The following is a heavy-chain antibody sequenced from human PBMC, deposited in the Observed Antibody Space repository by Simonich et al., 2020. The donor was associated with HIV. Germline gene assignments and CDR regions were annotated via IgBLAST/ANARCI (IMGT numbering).Heavy chain of an antibody. J-gene: IGHJ4*02. V-gene: IGHV4-39*01. CDR2: IFYSGPT. CDR1: GGSISSSIYY. CDR3: ARRRGLLPYRGYFDY. Sequence: QLQLQESGPGLVKPSETLSLTCTVSGGSISSSIYYWGWIRQPPGKGLEWIGSIFYSGPTYDNPSLKSRVTLSVDTSKNQFSLKLISVTAADTAIYYCARRRGLLPYRGYFDYWGQGTLVTVSS. D-gene: IGHD4-17*01.